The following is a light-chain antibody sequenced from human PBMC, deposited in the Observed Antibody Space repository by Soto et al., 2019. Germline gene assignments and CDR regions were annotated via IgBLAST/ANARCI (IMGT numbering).Light chain of an antibody. CDR2: GAS. CDR3: QQYGSSLPIT. Sequence: IVLTQSPGTLSLSPGEIATLSCRASQSVSSSYLAWYQQKPGQAPRLLIYGASSRATGIPDRFSGSGSGTDFTLTISRLEPEDFAVYYCQQYGSSLPITFGQGTRLEIK. J-gene: IGKJ5*01. V-gene: IGKV3-20*01. CDR1: QSVSSSY.